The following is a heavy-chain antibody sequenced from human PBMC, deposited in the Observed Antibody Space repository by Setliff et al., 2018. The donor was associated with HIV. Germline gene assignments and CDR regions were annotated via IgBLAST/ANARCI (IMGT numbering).Heavy chain of an antibody. Sequence: ASVKVSCKASGYTFTTYYIHWVRQAPGQGLEWMGIINPSSTSTNYAQRFQGRVTMTRDTSTSTVYMELSSLRSEDTAVYYCARDHMAVGAWVGATSRGLFQHWGQGTLVTVSS. J-gene: IGHJ1*01. D-gene: IGHD1-26*01. CDR2: INPSSTST. V-gene: IGHV1-46*01. CDR3: ARDHMAVGAWVGATSRGLFQH. CDR1: GYTFTTYY.